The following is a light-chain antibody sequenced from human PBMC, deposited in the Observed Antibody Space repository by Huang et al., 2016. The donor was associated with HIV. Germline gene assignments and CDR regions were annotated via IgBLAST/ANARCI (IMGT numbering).Light chain of an antibody. CDR2: AAS. Sequence: DIQMTQSPFSLSASVGDRVTITCRASQSISSYLNWYQQKPGKAPKILIYAASTLPSGIPSRFSGSGAGTDFTLTITSLQPEDFATYYCQQTYIIPITFGQGTKLEIK. CDR3: QQTYIIPIT. CDR1: QSISSY. J-gene: IGKJ2*01. V-gene: IGKV1-39*01.